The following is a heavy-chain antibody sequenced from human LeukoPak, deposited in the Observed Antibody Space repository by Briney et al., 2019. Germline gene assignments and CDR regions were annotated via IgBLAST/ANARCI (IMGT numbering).Heavy chain of an antibody. CDR1: GFTFSSYS. CDR2: ISSSSSTI. CDR3: AKGVRLGSITMIRGVRRAYYYYMDV. D-gene: IGHD3-10*01. V-gene: IGHV3-48*01. J-gene: IGHJ6*03. Sequence: GGSLRLSCAASGFTFSSYSMNWVRQAPGKGLEWVSYISSSSSTIYYADSVKGRFTISRDNAKNSLYLQMNSLRAEDTAVYYCAKGVRLGSITMIRGVRRAYYYYMDVWGKGTTVTISS.